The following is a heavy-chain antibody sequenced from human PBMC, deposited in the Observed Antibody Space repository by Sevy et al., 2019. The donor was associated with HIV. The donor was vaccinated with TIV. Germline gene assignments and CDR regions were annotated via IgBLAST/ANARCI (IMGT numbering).Heavy chain of an antibody. D-gene: IGHD2-21*01. J-gene: IGHJ6*02. CDR1: GFTFSSYA. CDR2: ISYDGSNK. Sequence: GGSLRLSCAASGFTFSSYAMHWVRQAPGKGLEWVAVISYDGSNKYYADSVKGRFTISRDNARHFVYLEMNSLRPEDTAFYYCAKDINRGCDGVNCYSYYYYFYGLDVWGQGTTVTVSS. V-gene: IGHV3-30*04. CDR3: AKDINRGCDGVNCYSYYYYFYGLDV.